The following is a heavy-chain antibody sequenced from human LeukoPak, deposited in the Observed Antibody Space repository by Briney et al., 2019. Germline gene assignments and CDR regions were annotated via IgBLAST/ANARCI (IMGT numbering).Heavy chain of an antibody. Sequence: GASVKVSCKASGYTFTSYGISWVRQAPGQGLEWMGWISAYNGNTNYAQKLQGRVTMTTDTSTSTAYMELRSLRSDDTAVYYCARGVYCTNGVCYPDYWGQGTLVTVSS. D-gene: IGHD2-8*01. CDR1: GYTFTSYG. CDR3: ARGVYCTNGVCYPDY. J-gene: IGHJ4*02. V-gene: IGHV1-18*01. CDR2: ISAYNGNT.